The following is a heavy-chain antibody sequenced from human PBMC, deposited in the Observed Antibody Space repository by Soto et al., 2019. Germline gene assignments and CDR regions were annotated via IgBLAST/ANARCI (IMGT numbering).Heavy chain of an antibody. V-gene: IGHV3-30-3*01. Sequence: GGSLRLSCAASGFTFSSYAMHWVRQAPGKGLEWVAVISYDGSNKYYADSVKGRFTISRDNSKNTLYLQMNSLRAEDTAVYYCARNLRFLEWSPDYWGQGTLVTVSS. J-gene: IGHJ4*02. CDR1: GFTFSSYA. CDR3: ARNLRFLEWSPDY. D-gene: IGHD3-3*01. CDR2: ISYDGSNK.